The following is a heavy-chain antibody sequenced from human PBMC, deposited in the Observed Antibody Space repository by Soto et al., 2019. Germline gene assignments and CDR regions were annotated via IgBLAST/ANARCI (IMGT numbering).Heavy chain of an antibody. Sequence: PGGSLRLSCAASGLTFSSYGMHWVRQAPGKGLEWVAVIWYDGSNKYYADSVKGRFTISRDNSKNTLYLQMNSLRAEDTAVYYCARGGDTAMVDYYYGMDVWGQGTTVTVSS. J-gene: IGHJ6*02. D-gene: IGHD5-18*01. V-gene: IGHV3-33*01. CDR1: GLTFSSYG. CDR3: ARGGDTAMVDYYYGMDV. CDR2: IWYDGSNK.